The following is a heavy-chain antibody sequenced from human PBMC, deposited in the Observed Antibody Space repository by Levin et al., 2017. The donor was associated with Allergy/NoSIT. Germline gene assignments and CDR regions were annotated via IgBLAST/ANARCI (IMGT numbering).Heavy chain of an antibody. CDR2: IKSSTDGGTT. Sequence: LSLTCAASGITFSNAWMSWARQAPGKGLEWVGRIKSSTDGGTTEYAAPVKGRFSISRDDSKNTLYLQMNSLKTEYTAVYFCTTYSSSWYYFDYWGQGTLVTVSS. D-gene: IGHD6-13*01. CDR3: TTYSSSWYYFDY. V-gene: IGHV3-15*01. CDR1: GITFSNAW. J-gene: IGHJ4*02.